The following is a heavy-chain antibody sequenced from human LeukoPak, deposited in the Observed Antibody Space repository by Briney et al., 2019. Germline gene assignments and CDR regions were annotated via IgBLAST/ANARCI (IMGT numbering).Heavy chain of an antibody. J-gene: IGHJ6*02. CDR1: GYTFTGYY. CDR3: ARVAVYYYYGMDV. V-gene: IGHV1-2*06. Sequence: ASVKVSCKASGYTFTGYYMHWVRQAPGQGLEWMGRINPNSGGTNYAQKFQGRVTMTRDTSISTACMELSRLRSDDTAVYYCARVAVYYYYGMDVWGQGTTVTVSS. CDR2: INPNSGGT.